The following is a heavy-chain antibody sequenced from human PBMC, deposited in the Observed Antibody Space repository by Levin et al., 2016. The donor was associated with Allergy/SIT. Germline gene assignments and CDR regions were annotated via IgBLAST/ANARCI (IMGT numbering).Heavy chain of an antibody. D-gene: IGHD6-19*01. Sequence: GESLKISCAASGFTFSSYAMSWVRQAPGKGLEWVSAISGSGGSTYYVDSVKGRFTISRDNSKNTLYLQMNSLRAEDTAVYYCAKDPYPDLPYSSGWYVNWFDPWGQGTLVTVSS. J-gene: IGHJ5*02. CDR1: GFTFSSYA. CDR2: ISGSGGST. V-gene: IGHV3-23*01. CDR3: AKDPYPDLPYSSGWYVNWFDP.